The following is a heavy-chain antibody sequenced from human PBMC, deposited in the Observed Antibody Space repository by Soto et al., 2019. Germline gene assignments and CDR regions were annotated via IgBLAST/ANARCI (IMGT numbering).Heavy chain of an antibody. V-gene: IGHV5-51*01. D-gene: IGHD3-3*01. J-gene: IGHJ6*02. CDR3: ARQYYDFWSGPYGMDV. CDR1: GYSFTSYW. Sequence: GESLKISGKGSGYSFTSYWIGWVRQMPGKGLEWMGIIYPGDSDTRYSPSFQGQVTISADKSISTAYLQWSSLKASDTAMYYCARQYYDFWSGPYGMDVWGQGTTVTVSS. CDR2: IYPGDSDT.